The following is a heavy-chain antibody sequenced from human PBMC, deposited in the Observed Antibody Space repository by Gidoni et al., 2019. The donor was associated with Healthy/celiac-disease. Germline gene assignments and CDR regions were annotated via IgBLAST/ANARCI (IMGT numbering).Heavy chain of an antibody. J-gene: IGHJ3*02. CDR1: GFTFDDYA. CDR3: AKDMGGSHFQAFDI. CDR2: ISWNSGSI. Sequence: EVQLLESGGGLVQPGRSLRLSCAASGFTFDDYAMHWVRQAPGKGLEWVSGISWNSGSIGYADSVNGRFTISRDNAKNSLYLQMNSLRAEDMALYYCAKDMGGSHFQAFDIWGQGTMVTVSS. D-gene: IGHD1-26*01. V-gene: IGHV3-9*03.